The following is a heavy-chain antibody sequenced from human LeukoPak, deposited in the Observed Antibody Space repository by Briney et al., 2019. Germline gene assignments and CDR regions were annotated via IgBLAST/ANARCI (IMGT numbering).Heavy chain of an antibody. CDR2: IYSGGSA. V-gene: IGHV3-66*01. CDR3: AIRKSGNAIDY. Sequence: GGSLRLSCAASGFAVSSNYMSWVRQAPGKGLEWVAVIYSGGSANYADSVKGRFTISRDNPKNTLYLLMNSLRAEDTAVYYCAIRKSGNAIDYRGQGTLVTVSS. CDR1: GFAVSSNY. J-gene: IGHJ4*02. D-gene: IGHD5-12*01.